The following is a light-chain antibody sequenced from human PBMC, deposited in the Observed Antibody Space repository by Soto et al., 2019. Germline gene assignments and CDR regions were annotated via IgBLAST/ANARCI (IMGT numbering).Light chain of an antibody. CDR1: KLGDKY. Sequence: SYELTQPPSVSVSPGQTASITCSGDKLGDKYASWYQQKPGQSPVLVIYQDNKRPSGIPERFSGSNSGNTATLTISGTQAMDESDYYCQPWDSSTHVVFGGGTKLTVL. V-gene: IGLV3-1*01. CDR3: QPWDSSTHVV. CDR2: QDN. J-gene: IGLJ2*01.